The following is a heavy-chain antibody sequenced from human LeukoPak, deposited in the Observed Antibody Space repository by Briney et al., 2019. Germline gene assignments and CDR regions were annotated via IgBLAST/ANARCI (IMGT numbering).Heavy chain of an antibody. CDR2: IYSGGST. D-gene: IGHD7-27*01. CDR1: GFTVSSNY. J-gene: IGHJ3*02. Sequence: GSLRLSCAASGFTVSSNYMSWVRQAPGKGLEWVSVIYSGGSTYYADSVKGRFTISRDNSKNTLYLQMNSLRAEDTAVYYCARGEANWGSWAFDIWGQGTMVTVSS. CDR3: ARGEANWGSWAFDI. V-gene: IGHV3-66*01.